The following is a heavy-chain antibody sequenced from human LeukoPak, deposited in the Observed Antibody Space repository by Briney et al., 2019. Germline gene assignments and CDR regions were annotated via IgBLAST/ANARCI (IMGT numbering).Heavy chain of an antibody. CDR3: ARVKGYCSSTSCYSAFGI. CDR2: IYYSGST. V-gene: IGHV4-59*01. J-gene: IGHJ3*02. Sequence: PSETLSLTCTVSGGSISSYYWSWIRQPPGKGLEWIGYIYYSGSTNYNPSLKSRVTISVDTSKNQFSLKLSSVTAADTAVYYCARVKGYCSSTSCYSAFGIWGQGTMVTVSS. CDR1: GGSISSYY. D-gene: IGHD2-2*02.